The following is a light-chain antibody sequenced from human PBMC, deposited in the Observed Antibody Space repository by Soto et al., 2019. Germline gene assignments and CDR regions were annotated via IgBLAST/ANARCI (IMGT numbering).Light chain of an antibody. CDR1: QSVSSSY. CDR2: DAS. CDR3: QQYGSSPLFT. J-gene: IGKJ3*01. Sequence: EIVLTQSPGTLSLSPGERATLSCRASQSVSSSYLAWYQQKPGQAPRLLIYDASSRATGIPDRFSGSGSGTDFTLTIRGLEPEDFAVYYCQQYGSSPLFTFGPGTKVDIK. V-gene: IGKV3-20*01.